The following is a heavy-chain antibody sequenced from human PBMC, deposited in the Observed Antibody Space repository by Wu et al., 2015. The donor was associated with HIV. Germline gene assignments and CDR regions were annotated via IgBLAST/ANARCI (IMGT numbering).Heavy chain of an antibody. J-gene: IGHJ6*02. D-gene: IGHD5/OR15-5a*01. CDR2: IIPLSGTI. CDR1: GGTFNRFT. Sequence: QVQLSQSGPEVRRPGSSVRISCKTLGGTFNRFTINWVRQAPGQGVEWVGGIIPLSGTINYAQKFQTRVTITADESTATAHMEVNSLRHEDTAMYYCARGSILEVSTASYYYYVMDVWGQGTTVTVSS. V-gene: IGHV1-69*12. CDR3: ARGSILEVSTASYYYYVMDV.